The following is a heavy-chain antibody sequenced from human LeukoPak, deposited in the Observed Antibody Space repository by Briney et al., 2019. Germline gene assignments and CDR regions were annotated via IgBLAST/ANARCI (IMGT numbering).Heavy chain of an antibody. Sequence: GGSLRLSCTASGFSFSGHWMHWARQLPGKGLVWVSRISPTGSTTSYADSVKGRFTVSRDNAKNTLCLQVNNLRAEDTAVYYCARGPNSNWSGLDFWGQGTLLTVSS. D-gene: IGHD6-6*01. CDR3: ARGPNSNWSGLDF. CDR1: GFSFSGHW. V-gene: IGHV3-74*01. CDR2: ISPTGSTT. J-gene: IGHJ4*02.